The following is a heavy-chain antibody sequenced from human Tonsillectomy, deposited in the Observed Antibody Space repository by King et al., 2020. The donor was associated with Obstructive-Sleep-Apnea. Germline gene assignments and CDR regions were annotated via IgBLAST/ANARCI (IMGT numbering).Heavy chain of an antibody. J-gene: IGHJ3*02. D-gene: IGHD6-19*01. CDR1: GYTFTGYY. Sequence: QLVQSGAEVKKPGASVKVSCKASGYTFTGYYMHWVRQAPGQGLEWMGWINPNSGGTNYAQKFQGWVTMTRDTSISTAYMELSRLRSDDTAVCYCARREGIAVAGTGDDAFDIWGQGTMVTVSS. V-gene: IGHV1-2*04. CDR2: INPNSGGT. CDR3: ARREGIAVAGTGDDAFDI.